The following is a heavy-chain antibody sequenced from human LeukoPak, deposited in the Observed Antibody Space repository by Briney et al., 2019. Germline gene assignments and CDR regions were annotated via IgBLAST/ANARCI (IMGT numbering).Heavy chain of an antibody. J-gene: IGHJ4*02. D-gene: IGHD5-18*01. CDR3: AAQDTAMGTDY. Sequence: PGGSLRLSCAVSGFTFSTYAMSWVRQAPGKGLEWVSVIYSGGSTYYADSVKVRFTISRDNSKNTVYLLMNSLRAEDTAVYYCAAQDTAMGTDYWGQGTLVTVSS. CDR1: GFTFSTYA. CDR2: IYSGGST. V-gene: IGHV3-66*04.